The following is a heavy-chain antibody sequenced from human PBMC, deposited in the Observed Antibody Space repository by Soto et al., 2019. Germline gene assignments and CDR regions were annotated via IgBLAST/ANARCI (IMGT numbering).Heavy chain of an antibody. Sequence: GASVKVSCKASGGTFSSYAISWVRQAPGQGLEWMGGIIPIFGTANYAQKFQGRVTITADESTSTAYMELSSLRSEDTAVYYCARERGSGSYYTSHFDYWGQGTLVTVSS. CDR1: GGTFSSYA. CDR3: ARERGSGSYYTSHFDY. J-gene: IGHJ4*02. CDR2: IIPIFGTA. V-gene: IGHV1-69*13. D-gene: IGHD3-10*01.